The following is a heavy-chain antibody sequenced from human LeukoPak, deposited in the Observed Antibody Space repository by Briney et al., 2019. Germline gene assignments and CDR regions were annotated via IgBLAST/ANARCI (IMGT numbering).Heavy chain of an antibody. Sequence: SETLYLTCTVSGVSIRSYYWSWIRQPPGEGLEWIGYVYYSGSTNYNPSLKSRVTISVDTSKNHFSLKLTSVTAADTAVYYCANYYAFWSGYYNWGQGTLVTVSS. J-gene: IGHJ4*02. CDR1: GVSIRSYY. D-gene: IGHD3-3*01. CDR3: ANYYAFWSGYYN. CDR2: VYYSGST. V-gene: IGHV4-59*01.